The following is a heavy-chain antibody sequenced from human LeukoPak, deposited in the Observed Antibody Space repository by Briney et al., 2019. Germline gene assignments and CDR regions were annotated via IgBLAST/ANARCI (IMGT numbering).Heavy chain of an antibody. J-gene: IGHJ3*02. CDR1: GFIFSSYG. CDR3: ARELPALDAFGI. V-gene: IGHV3-33*01. CDR2: IWYDGSNK. Sequence: GGSLRLSCAASGFIFSSYGMHWVRQAPGKGLEWVAVIWYDGSNKYYADSVKGRFTISRDNSKNTLYLQMNSLRAEDTAVYYCARELPALDAFGIWGQGTMVTVSS. D-gene: IGHD2-2*01.